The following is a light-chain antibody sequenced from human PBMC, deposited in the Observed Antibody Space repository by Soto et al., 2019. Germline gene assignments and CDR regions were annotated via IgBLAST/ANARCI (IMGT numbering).Light chain of an antibody. CDR1: QSISTW. V-gene: IGKV1-12*01. CDR3: QQAYSFPLT. CDR2: AAS. Sequence: DIQMIQSPSSLSASVGDRVSITCRACQSISTWLAWYQQKPGKAPKVVIYAASTLQSGVPSRFSGSGSGTDFNLTISSLQPEDFATYYCQQAYSFPLTFGGGTQVEI. J-gene: IGKJ4*01.